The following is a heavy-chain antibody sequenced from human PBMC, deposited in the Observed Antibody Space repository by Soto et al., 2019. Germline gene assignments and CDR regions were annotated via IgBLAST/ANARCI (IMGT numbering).Heavy chain of an antibody. J-gene: IGHJ4*01. V-gene: IGHV1-18*01. CDR3: SRGTSIPASGDY. CDR2: VSAYNGER. D-gene: IGHD6-6*01. CDR1: GYTFTNYG. Sequence: GASVKVSCKASGYTFTNYGINWVRQAPGQGLEWLGWVSAYNGERRYAQRVQARVIMTTDTSTTTAYMELRSLRSDDTAVYYCSRGTSIPASGDYWGQGTLVPSPQ.